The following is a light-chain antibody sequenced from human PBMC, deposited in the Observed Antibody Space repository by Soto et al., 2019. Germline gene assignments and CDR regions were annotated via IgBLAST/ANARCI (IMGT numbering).Light chain of an antibody. CDR2: DVT. Sequence: QSVLTQPRSVSGSPGQSVIISCTGTNSDVGAYDYVSWYQQHPGKAPKLIIYDVTQRPAGVPDRFSASKSGNTASLTISGLQAEDEADYYCCSYAGSTTSVFGGGTKVTVL. J-gene: IGLJ3*02. CDR3: CSYAGSTTSV. V-gene: IGLV2-11*01. CDR1: NSDVGAYDY.